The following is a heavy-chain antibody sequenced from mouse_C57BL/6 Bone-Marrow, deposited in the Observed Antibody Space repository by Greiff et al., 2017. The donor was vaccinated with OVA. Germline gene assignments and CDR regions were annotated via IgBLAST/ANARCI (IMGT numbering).Heavy chain of an antibody. CDR1: GFTFSSYA. CDR2: ISVGGSYT. J-gene: IGHJ4*01. V-gene: IGHV5-4*01. D-gene: IGHD1-1*01. Sequence: EVKVVESGGGLVKPGGSLKLSCAASGFTFSSYAMSWVRQTPEKRLEWVATISVGGSYTYYPDNVKGRFTISRDNAKNNLYLQMSHLKSEETAMYYCARDRGYSGPYAMDYWGQGTSVTVSS. CDR3: ARDRGYSGPYAMDY.